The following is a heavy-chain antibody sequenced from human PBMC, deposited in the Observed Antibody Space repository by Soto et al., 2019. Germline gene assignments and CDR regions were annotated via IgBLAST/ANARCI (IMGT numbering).Heavy chain of an antibody. J-gene: IGHJ5*02. CDR2: VSGGGHNT. Sequence: LRLSCATSGFPFSSYAMYWVRQAPGKGLEWVSAVSGGGHNTYYADSVRGRFTISRDNSKNTLYLHMNSLRTEDTAVYFCAKDTTSWYYWLDPWGQGTLVTVSS. CDR3: AKDTTSWYYWLDP. V-gene: IGHV3-23*01. D-gene: IGHD6-13*01. CDR1: GFPFSSYA.